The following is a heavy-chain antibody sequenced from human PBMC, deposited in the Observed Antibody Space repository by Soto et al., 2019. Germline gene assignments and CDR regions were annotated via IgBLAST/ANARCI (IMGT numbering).Heavy chain of an antibody. CDR2: IKPDGSEQ. CDR1: EFTFDKYY. J-gene: IGHJ6*02. Sequence: EVQLVESGGGLVQPGGSLRLSCAASEFTFDKYYMTWVRQAPGKGPEWVANIKPDGSEQYYVDSVKGRFTSSRDNANNSLYVQLNSLRAEDTAVYFCARGNWNYYYGFDVWGQGTTVTVSS. V-gene: IGHV3-7*01. D-gene: IGHD1-20*01. CDR3: ARGNWNYYYGFDV.